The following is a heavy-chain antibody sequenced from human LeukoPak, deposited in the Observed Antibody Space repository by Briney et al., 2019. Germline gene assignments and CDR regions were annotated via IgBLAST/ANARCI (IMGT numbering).Heavy chain of an antibody. CDR3: TTEGTTVTTGDY. Sequence: PGGSLRLSCAASGFTFSNARMSWVRQAPGKGLEWVGRIKSKTDGGTTDYAAPVKGRFTISRDDAKNTLYLQMNNLKTADTAVYYCTTEGTTVTTGDYWGQGTLVTVSS. CDR1: GFTFSNAR. D-gene: IGHD4-11*01. J-gene: IGHJ4*02. V-gene: IGHV3-15*01. CDR2: IKSKTDGGTT.